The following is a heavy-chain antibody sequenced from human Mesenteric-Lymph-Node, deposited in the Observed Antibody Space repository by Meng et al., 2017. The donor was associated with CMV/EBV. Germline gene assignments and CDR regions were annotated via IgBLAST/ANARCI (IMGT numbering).Heavy chain of an antibody. CDR2: IYWDDDK. V-gene: IGHV2-5*02. CDR3: AQGRSATAEFDY. CDR1: GFSLSSSGVG. Sequence: CTCSGFSLSSSGVGVGWIRQPPGKALEWLALIYWDDDKRYSPSLKSRLTITKDASKNQVVLTMTNMDPVDTATYYCAQGRSATAEFDYWGQGTLVTVSS. J-gene: IGHJ4*02. D-gene: IGHD2-15*01.